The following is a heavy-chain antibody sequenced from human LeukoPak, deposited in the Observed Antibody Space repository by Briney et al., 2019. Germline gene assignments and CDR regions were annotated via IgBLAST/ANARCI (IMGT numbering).Heavy chain of an antibody. CDR1: GFNFGNYG. J-gene: IGHJ4*02. D-gene: IGHD6-6*01. Sequence: GGSLRLSCTASGFNFGNYGMSWVRQAPGKGLEWVSGLSDAGVRIFYADSVRGRFTVSRDNSKNTLYLQMDSLRAEDTAVYYCANTHCDSSPIVWNFWGQGTLVTDSS. V-gene: IGHV3-23*01. CDR2: LSDAGVRI. CDR3: ANTHCDSSPIVWNF.